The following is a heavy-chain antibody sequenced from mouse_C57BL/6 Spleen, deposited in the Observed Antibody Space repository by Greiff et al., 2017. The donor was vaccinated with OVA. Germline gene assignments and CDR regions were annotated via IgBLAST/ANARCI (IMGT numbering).Heavy chain of an antibody. CDR3: ARGADGRTWFAY. CDR1: GYTFTDYY. D-gene: IGHD1-1*02. Sequence: VQLQQSGPELVKPGASVKISCKASGYTFTDYYMNWVKQSHGQSLEWIGDINPNNGGTSYNEKFKGKATLTVDTSSSTAYMELRSLTSDDSAVFYCARGADGRTWFAYWGQGTLVTVSA. CDR2: INPNNGGT. J-gene: IGHJ3*01. V-gene: IGHV1-26*01.